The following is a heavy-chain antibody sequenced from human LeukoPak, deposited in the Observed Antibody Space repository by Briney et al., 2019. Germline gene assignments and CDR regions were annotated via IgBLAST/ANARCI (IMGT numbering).Heavy chain of an antibody. CDR2: IFYSGNT. Sequence: SETLSLTCSVSGDSITTSYWNWIRQPPGQGLEWIGSIFYSGNTKYNPSLKSRVTISVDTSKNQFSLKLSSVTAADTAVYYCARDRVRGNSNPFFDYWGQGTLVTVSS. CDR1: GDSITTSY. CDR3: ARDRVRGNSNPFFDY. J-gene: IGHJ4*02. V-gene: IGHV4-59*01. D-gene: IGHD4-11*01.